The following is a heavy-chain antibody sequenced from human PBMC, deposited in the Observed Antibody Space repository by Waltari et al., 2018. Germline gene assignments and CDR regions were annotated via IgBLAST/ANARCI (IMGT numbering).Heavy chain of an antibody. Sequence: EVQLVESGGGLVQPGGSLRLSSAASGFTCSSYRTTCVRQAPGTGLEWVSYISSSSSTIYYADSVKGRFTISRDNAKNSLYLQMNSLRAEDTAVYYCARDSGLVRGFDYWGQGTLVTVSS. CDR3: ARDSGLVRGFDY. V-gene: IGHV3-48*01. D-gene: IGHD6-6*01. J-gene: IGHJ4*02. CDR2: ISSSSSTI. CDR1: GFTCSSYR.